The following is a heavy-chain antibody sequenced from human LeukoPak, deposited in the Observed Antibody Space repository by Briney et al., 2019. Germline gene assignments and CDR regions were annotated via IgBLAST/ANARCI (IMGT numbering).Heavy chain of an antibody. Sequence: SQTLSLTCTVSGGSISSGTFYWSRIRQPAGKGLESIGRIYSSGSTNYNPSLKSRVTISIDASKNQFSLKLSSVTAADSAVYYCARDHSTSYYGMDVWGQGTSVIVSS. CDR1: GGSISSGTFY. V-gene: IGHV4-61*02. D-gene: IGHD6-13*01. CDR2: IYSSGST. CDR3: ARDHSTSYYGMDV. J-gene: IGHJ6*02.